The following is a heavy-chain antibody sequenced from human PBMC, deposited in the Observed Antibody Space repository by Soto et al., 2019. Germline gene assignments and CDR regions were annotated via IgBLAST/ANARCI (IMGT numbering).Heavy chain of an antibody. J-gene: IGHJ4*02. V-gene: IGHV3-66*01. CDR1: GFTVSSNY. CDR2: IYSGGST. Sequence: EVQLVESGGGLVQPGGSLRLSCAASGFTVSSNYMSWVRQAPGKGLEWVSVIYSGGSTYYEDSVKGRFTISRDNSKNTXXLQMNRLRAEEPDVYSCARESESGSDWGRVGYFDYWGQGILVTVSA. D-gene: IGHD5-12*01. CDR3: ARESESGSDWGRVGYFDY.